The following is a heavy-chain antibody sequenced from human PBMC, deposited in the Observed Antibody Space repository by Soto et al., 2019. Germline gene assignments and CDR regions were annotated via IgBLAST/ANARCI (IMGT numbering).Heavy chain of an antibody. J-gene: IGHJ4*02. Sequence: SETLSLTCAVYGGSFSGYYWSWIRQPPGKGLEWIGEINHSGSTNYNPSLKSRVTISVDTSKNQFSLKLSSVTAADTAVYYCARGGWYDSSGYYTFDYCGQGTLVTVSS. CDR1: GGSFSGYY. CDR2: INHSGST. CDR3: ARGGWYDSSGYYTFDY. D-gene: IGHD3-22*01. V-gene: IGHV4-34*01.